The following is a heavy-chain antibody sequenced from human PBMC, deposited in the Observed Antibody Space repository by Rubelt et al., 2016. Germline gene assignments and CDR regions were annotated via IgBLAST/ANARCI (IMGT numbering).Heavy chain of an antibody. V-gene: IGHV4-34*01. CDR1: GGSFSGYY. CDR2: INHSGST. D-gene: IGHD3-10*01. Sequence: QVQLQQWGAGLLKPSETLSLTCAVYGGSFSGYYWSWIRQPPGKGLEWIGEINHSGSTNYNPSLKSRVTISVDPSKNQFSLKLSSVTAAGTAVYYCASRGRYYGSGSYPPRTGIVDYWGQGTLVTVSS. J-gene: IGHJ4*02. CDR3: ASRGRYYGSGSYPPRTGIVDY.